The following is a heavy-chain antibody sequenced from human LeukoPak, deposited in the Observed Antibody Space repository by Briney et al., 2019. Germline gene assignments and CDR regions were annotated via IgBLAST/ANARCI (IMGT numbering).Heavy chain of an antibody. CDR2: VYYSGRT. J-gene: IGHJ5*02. D-gene: IGHD3-10*01. V-gene: IGHV4-39*01. CDR1: GGSISRSRSY. CDR3: ARNHYYGSGSNYDPQNWCDP. Sequence: TSETLSLTCTVPGGSISRSRSYWGWIRLPPGNGLEWIASVYYSGRTYYNPARKTRVTISVGTSKHQFSLKLRSVTAADTAVYYCARNHYYGSGSNYDPQNWCDPWGQGNLVTVSS.